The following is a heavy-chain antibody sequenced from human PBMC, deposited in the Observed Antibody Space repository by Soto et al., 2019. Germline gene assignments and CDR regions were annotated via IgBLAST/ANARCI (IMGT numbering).Heavy chain of an antibody. Sequence: PGGSLRLSCAASGFTFSSYAMSWVRQAPGKGLEWVSGISSSGSSTSYADSVKGRFTISRDNAKNTLYLQMNSLRAEDTAVYYCARSSWPGPYTNYYYGMDVWGQGTTVTVSS. CDR2: ISSSGSST. D-gene: IGHD6-13*01. V-gene: IGHV3-74*01. J-gene: IGHJ6*02. CDR3: ARSSWPGPYTNYYYGMDV. CDR1: GFTFSSYA.